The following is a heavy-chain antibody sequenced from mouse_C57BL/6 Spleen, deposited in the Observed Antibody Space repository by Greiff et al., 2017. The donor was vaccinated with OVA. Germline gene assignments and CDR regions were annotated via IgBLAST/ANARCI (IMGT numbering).Heavy chain of an antibody. CDR3: ARDRTGTGFAY. Sequence: QVQLKQPGAELVKPGASVKLSCKASGYTFTSYWMHWVKQRPGQGLEWIGMIHPNSGSTNYNEKFKSKATLTVDKSSSTAYMQLSSLTSEDSAVYYCARDRTGTGFAYWGQGTLVTVSA. D-gene: IGHD4-1*01. J-gene: IGHJ3*01. CDR2: IHPNSGST. CDR1: GYTFTSYW. V-gene: IGHV1-64*01.